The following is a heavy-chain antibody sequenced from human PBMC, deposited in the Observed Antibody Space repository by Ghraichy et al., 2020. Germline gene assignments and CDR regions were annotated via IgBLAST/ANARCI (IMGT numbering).Heavy chain of an antibody. V-gene: IGHV3-72*01. J-gene: IGHJ6*02. Sequence: GALRLSCAAAGYTFSDHYMDWVRQAPGTGLEWVARIKNKFNGYTTEYAASVQGRFTISRDDSQNSLYLQMNSLKTEDTAVYYCARAAYSHGLDVWGQGTTVTVSS. D-gene: IGHD2-21*01. CDR2: IKNKFNGYTT. CDR3: ARAAYSHGLDV. CDR1: GYTFSDHY.